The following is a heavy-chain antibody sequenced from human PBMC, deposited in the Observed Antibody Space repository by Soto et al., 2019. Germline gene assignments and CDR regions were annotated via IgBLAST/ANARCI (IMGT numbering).Heavy chain of an antibody. V-gene: IGHV3-33*01. J-gene: IGHJ6*02. CDR1: GFSFSSYG. CDR3: ARSELEGSDIERVEPEARGDRDYYYYAMDV. D-gene: IGHD2-15*01. CDR2: IWYDGGNK. Sequence: GGSLRLSCAASGFSFSSYGMHGVRQAPGKGLEWVAVIWYDGGNKYFADSVKGRFTISRDNSKNIVYLQMNSLRAEDTAVYYCARSELEGSDIERVEPEARGDRDYYYYAMDVWGQGTTVTVSS.